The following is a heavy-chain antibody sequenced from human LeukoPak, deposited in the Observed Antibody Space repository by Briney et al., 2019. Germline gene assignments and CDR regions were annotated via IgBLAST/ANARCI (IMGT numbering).Heavy chain of an antibody. V-gene: IGHV1-69*04. CDR2: IIPIFGIA. Sequence: SVKVSCKASGGTFSSYAISWVRQAPGQGLEWMGRIIPIFGIANYAQKFQGRVTITADKSTSTAYMELSSLRSEDTAVYYRARSGEPPRYYYGMDVWGQGTTVTVSS. CDR1: GGTFSSYA. J-gene: IGHJ6*02. CDR3: ARSGEPPRYYYGMDV. D-gene: IGHD3-10*01.